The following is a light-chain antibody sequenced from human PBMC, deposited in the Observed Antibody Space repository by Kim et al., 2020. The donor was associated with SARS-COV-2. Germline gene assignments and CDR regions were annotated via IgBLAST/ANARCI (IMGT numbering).Light chain of an antibody. CDR1: QGISSL. Sequence: SASVGDRVTITCRASQGISSLLAWYQQTPGTAPQLIIYAASSLQSGVPSRFSGSGSGTDFPLTISSLQPEYFATYYCQQDNSFPTFGQGTRLEIK. V-gene: IGKV1D-12*01. CDR2: AAS. CDR3: QQDNSFPT. J-gene: IGKJ5*01.